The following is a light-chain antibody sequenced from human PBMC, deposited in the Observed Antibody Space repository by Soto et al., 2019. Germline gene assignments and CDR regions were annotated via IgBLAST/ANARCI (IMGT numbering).Light chain of an antibody. CDR2: NVN. CDR3: SSFTSSTTYV. J-gene: IGLJ1*01. CDR1: NSDVGNYNY. Sequence: LTQSASVSGSPGQSITISCTGTNSDVGNYNYVSWYQQHPGEVPKLIIFNVNNRPSGVSNRFSGSKSGNTASLTISGLQAEDEADYYCSSFTSSTTYVFGTGTKVTVL. V-gene: IGLV2-14*01.